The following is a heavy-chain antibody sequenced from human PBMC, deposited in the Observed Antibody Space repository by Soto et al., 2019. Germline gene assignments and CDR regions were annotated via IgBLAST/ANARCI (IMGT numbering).Heavy chain of an antibody. V-gene: IGHV4-39*01. CDR3: ARGRQQWLVSVVRVDAFDI. Sequence: PSETLSLTCTASGGSISSSSYYWGWIRQPPGKGLEWIGSIYYSGSTYYNPSLKSRVTISVDTSKNQFSLKLSSVTAADTAVYYCARGRQQWLVSVVRVDAFDIWGQGTMVTVSS. CDR2: IYYSGST. D-gene: IGHD6-19*01. J-gene: IGHJ3*02. CDR1: GGSISSSSYY.